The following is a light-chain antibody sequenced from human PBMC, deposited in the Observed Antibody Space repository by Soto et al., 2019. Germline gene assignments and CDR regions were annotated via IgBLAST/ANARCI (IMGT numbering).Light chain of an antibody. CDR2: GAS. V-gene: IGKV3-20*01. Sequence: EIVLTQSPGTLSLSPGERATLSCRASQSVSSSYLAWYQQKAGQAPRLLIYGASNRATGIPDRFSGSGSGTDFILTISRLEPEDFAVHYCQHYGSSWTFGQGTKVEIK. CDR1: QSVSSSY. CDR3: QHYGSSWT. J-gene: IGKJ1*01.